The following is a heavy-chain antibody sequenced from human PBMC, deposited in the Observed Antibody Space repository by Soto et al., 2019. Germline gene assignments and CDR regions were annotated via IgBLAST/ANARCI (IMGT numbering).Heavy chain of an antibody. Sequence: PSETLSLTCTFSGGSISSDGNYWSWIRQHPGKGLEWIGYIYYSGSTNYNPSLKSRVTISVDTSKNQFSLKLNSVTAADTAVYYCARARMVRGIIYYYGMDVWGQGTTVTVSS. CDR2: IYYSGST. D-gene: IGHD3-10*01. CDR1: GGSISSDGNY. CDR3: ARARMVRGIIYYYGMDV. J-gene: IGHJ6*02. V-gene: IGHV4-31*03.